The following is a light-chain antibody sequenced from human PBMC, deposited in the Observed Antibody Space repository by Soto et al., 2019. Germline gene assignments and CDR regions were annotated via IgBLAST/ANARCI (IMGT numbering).Light chain of an antibody. CDR3: QSYDSDLSAWV. CDR1: SSNIGSNYD. J-gene: IGLJ3*02. CDR2: AYT. V-gene: IGLV1-40*01. Sequence: SVLTQPPSVSGAPGQTVTISCAGTSSNIGSNYDVHWYQHLPGTAPKLLIFAYTNRPSGVPDRFSGSKSGTSASLAITGLQSEDEAAYYCQSYDSDLSAWVFGGGTKVTVL.